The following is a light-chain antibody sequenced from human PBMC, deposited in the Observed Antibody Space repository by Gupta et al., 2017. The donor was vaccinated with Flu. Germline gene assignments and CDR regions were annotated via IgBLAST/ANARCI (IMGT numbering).Light chain of an antibody. CDR2: AAS. J-gene: IGKJ4*01. CDR1: QSISSY. Sequence: DIQMTQSPSSLSASVGDRVTITCRASQSISSYLNWYQQKPGKAPKLLIYAASSLQSGVPSSFSGSGSGTDFTLTISSLQPEDFATYYCQQSHSTPLTFGEGPRWRSN. CDR3: QQSHSTPLT. V-gene: IGKV1-39*01.